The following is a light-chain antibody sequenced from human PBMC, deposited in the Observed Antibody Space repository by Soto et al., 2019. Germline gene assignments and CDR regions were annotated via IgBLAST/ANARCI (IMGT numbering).Light chain of an antibody. Sequence: EVVMTQSPATLSVSPGERATLSCRASQSIGNNLAWYQQNLGRAPRLLIYGASTRAAGVPDRFSASGSGTEFTLTIRGLQSEDFAVYYCQHYNNWPPITFGQGTRLEIK. CDR2: GAS. V-gene: IGKV3-15*01. CDR3: QHYNNWPPIT. J-gene: IGKJ5*01. CDR1: QSIGNN.